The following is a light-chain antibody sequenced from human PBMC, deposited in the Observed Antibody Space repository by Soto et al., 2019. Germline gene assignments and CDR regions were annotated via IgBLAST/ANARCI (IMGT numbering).Light chain of an antibody. CDR1: QNIYRD. Sequence: DIQVTQSPSSLSASVGDRVTITCRASQNIYRDLNWYQQKPGKAPKLLIFAASSLQRGVPARFSGSGSGTDFTLTISNLQPDDFGTYYCQQSYSRVFTFGPGTKVDF. CDR2: AAS. J-gene: IGKJ3*01. CDR3: QQSYSRVFT. V-gene: IGKV1-39*01.